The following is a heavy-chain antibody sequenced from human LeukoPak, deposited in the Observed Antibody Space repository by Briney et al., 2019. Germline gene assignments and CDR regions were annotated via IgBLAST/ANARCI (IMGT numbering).Heavy chain of an antibody. CDR3: AKGGYCSGGTCYLFNAFDL. CDR1: GFTFSHYE. D-gene: IGHD2-15*01. Sequence: GGSLRLSCAASGFTFSHYEMNWVRQAPGKGLEWVSYIHSSVTSMYYADSVKGRFTISRDNAKNSLYLQMNSLRAEGTAVYYCAKGGYCSGGTCYLFNAFDLWGQGTMVPVSS. CDR2: IHSSVTSM. J-gene: IGHJ3*01. V-gene: IGHV3-48*03.